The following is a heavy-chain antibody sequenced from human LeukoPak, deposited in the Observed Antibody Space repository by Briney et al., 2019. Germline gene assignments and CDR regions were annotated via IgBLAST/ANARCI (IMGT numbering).Heavy chain of an antibody. J-gene: IGHJ5*02. Sequence: PGGSLRLSCAASGFTFTTAWMSWVRQAPGKGLEWVSSISTSSSYIYYADSVKGRFTISRDNAKNSLYLQMNSLRAEDTAVYYCARGSVVVAATDNWFDPWGQGTLVTVSS. V-gene: IGHV3-21*01. CDR2: ISTSSSYI. CDR1: GFTFTTAW. CDR3: ARGSVVVAATDNWFDP. D-gene: IGHD2-15*01.